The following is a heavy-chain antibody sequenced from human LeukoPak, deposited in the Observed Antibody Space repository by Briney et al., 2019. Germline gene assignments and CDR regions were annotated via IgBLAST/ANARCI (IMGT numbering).Heavy chain of an antibody. CDR2: IYYSGTT. D-gene: IGHD5/OR15-5a*01. Sequence: SETLSLTCTVSGGSISTNSYYWGWIRQPPGKGLEWIGTIYYSGTTYYNPSLKSRVTISVDTSKNQFSLKLNSVTAADTAIYCCARVAHDLYPYYFDYWGQGTLVTVSS. V-gene: IGHV4-39*07. CDR1: GGSISTNSYY. J-gene: IGHJ4*02. CDR3: ARVAHDLYPYYFDY.